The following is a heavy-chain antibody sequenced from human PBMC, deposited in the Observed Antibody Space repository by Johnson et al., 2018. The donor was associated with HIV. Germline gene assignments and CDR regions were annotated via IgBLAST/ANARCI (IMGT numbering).Heavy chain of an antibody. D-gene: IGHD6-13*01. J-gene: IGHJ3*02. CDR2: ISYDGSKK. V-gene: IGHV3-30*04. CDR3: ARDRLAAADPDAFDI. Sequence: WVRQAPGKGLEWVAVISYDGSKKYYADSVKGRFTISRDDSKTTLYLQMNSLRAEDTAVYYCARDRLAAADPDAFDIWGQGTMVTVSS.